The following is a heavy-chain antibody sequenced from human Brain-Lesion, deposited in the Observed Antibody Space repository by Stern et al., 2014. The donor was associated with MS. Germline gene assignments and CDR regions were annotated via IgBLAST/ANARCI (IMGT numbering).Heavy chain of an antibody. J-gene: IGHJ6*02. CDR1: GGSISSGGYY. V-gene: IGHV4-61*02. CDR3: ARGRVVPGFQYYATDV. CDR2: IFNSGST. D-gene: IGHD2-2*01. Sequence: QVQLQESGPGLVKPSQTLSLSCTVSGGSISSGGYYWSWIRQPAGKGLEWIGRIFNSGSTSYNPSLQKRGTISIDPSTHQYSLRLTSMTAADTAVYYCARGRVVPGFQYYATDVWGQGTTVIVSS.